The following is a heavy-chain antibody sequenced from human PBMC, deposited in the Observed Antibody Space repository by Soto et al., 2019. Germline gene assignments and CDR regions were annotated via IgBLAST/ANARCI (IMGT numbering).Heavy chain of an antibody. J-gene: IGHJ3*02. D-gene: IGHD3-9*01. Sequence: ASVKVSCKASGYTFTSYGISWVRQAPGQGLEWMGWISAYNGNTNYAQKLQGRVTMTTDTSTSTAYMELRSLRSDDTAVYYCARDRLPTYYDILTGRPSPDAFDIWGQGTMVT. CDR2: ISAYNGNT. V-gene: IGHV1-18*01. CDR1: GYTFTSYG. CDR3: ARDRLPTYYDILTGRPSPDAFDI.